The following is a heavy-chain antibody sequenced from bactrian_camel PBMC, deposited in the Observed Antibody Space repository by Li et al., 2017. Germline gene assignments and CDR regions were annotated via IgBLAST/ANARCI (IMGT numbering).Heavy chain of an antibody. J-gene: IGHJ4*01. CDR1: YTYDGGD. D-gene: IGHD5*01. Sequence: HVRLVESGGGSVQAGGSLRLSCGYTYDGGDMAWFRQRPGEDPEKVEGVAFVDNADDISYADSVKGRFTISRDNAKNTLYLQLDSLKTEDTAMYYCAKDSGSQLGWYYDYWGQGTQVTVS. CDR2: VDNADDI. V-gene: IGHV3S1*01. CDR3: AKDSGSQLGWYYDY.